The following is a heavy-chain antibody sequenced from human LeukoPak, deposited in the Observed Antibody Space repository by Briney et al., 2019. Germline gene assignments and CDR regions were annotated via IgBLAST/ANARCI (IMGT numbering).Heavy chain of an antibody. D-gene: IGHD3-16*01. V-gene: IGHV4-59*08. CDR1: GGSISSYY. Sequence: SETLSLTCTVSGGSISSYYWSWIRQPPGKGLEWIGYIYYSGSTNYNPSLKSRVTISVDTSKNQFSLRLTSVTAADTAVYFCAGSSYSAISDASYYFFDSWGQGTLVTVSS. J-gene: IGHJ4*02. CDR3: AGSSYSAISDASYYFFDS. CDR2: IYYSGST.